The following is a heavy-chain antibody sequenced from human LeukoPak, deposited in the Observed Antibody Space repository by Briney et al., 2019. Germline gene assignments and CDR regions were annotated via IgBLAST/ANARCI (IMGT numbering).Heavy chain of an antibody. CDR2: INPSGGST. Sequence: ASVKVSCKASGYTFTTYYMHWVRQAPGQGLEWMGIINPSGGSTSYAQKFQGRVTMTRDTSTCTVYMELSSLRSEDTAVYYCARGVPYDDSRGYLNYWGQGTLVTVSS. V-gene: IGHV1-46*01. CDR1: GYTFTTYY. CDR3: ARGVPYDDSRGYLNY. J-gene: IGHJ4*02. D-gene: IGHD3-22*01.